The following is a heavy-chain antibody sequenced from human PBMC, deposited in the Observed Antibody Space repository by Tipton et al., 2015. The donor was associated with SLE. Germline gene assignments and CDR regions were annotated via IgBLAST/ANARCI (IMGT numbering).Heavy chain of an antibody. V-gene: IGHV4-61*02. Sequence: TLSLTCTVSGGSISSVSYYWSWIRPPAGKRLEWIGRIYFSGSTNYNPSLKSRVTMSVDTSKNQFSLKLNSLTAADTAVYYCAREFLNPVTTVHYYFDLWGRGTLVTVSS. CDR1: GGSISSVSYY. J-gene: IGHJ2*01. CDR2: IYFSGST. D-gene: IGHD4-11*01. CDR3: AREFLNPVTTVHYYFDL.